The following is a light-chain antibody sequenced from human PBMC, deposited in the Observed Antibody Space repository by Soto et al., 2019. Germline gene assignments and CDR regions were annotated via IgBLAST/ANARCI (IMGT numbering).Light chain of an antibody. CDR1: NSDLGTYNL. J-gene: IGLJ1*01. V-gene: IGLV2-23*01. CDR2: EAT. Sequence: QSVLTQPASVSGSPGQSITISCTGTNSDLGTYNLVSGYQQHPGKAPKTIIYEATKRPSALPKLCSGSNSGNTASLTISLLPPEDEADYYCYSYVASNISYGCGTGTKGTVL. CDR3: YSYVASNISYG.